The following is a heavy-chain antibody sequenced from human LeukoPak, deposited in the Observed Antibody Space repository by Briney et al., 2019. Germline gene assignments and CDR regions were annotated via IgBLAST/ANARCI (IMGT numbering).Heavy chain of an antibody. CDR1: GYTLAELS. Sequence: GASVKVSCKVSGYTLAELSMHWVRQAPGQGLEWVGIINPSGGSTSYAQKFQGRVTMTRDTSTSTVYMELSSLRSEDTAVYYCARDSPHYYDSSGYYNRPHYFDYWGQGTLVTVSS. CDR2: INPSGGST. CDR3: ARDSPHYYDSSGYYNRPHYFDY. J-gene: IGHJ4*02. D-gene: IGHD3-22*01. V-gene: IGHV1-46*01.